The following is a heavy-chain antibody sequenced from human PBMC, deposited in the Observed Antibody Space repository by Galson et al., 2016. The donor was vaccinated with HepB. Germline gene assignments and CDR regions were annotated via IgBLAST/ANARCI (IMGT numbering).Heavy chain of an antibody. CDR1: GFAFHTYS. V-gene: IGHV3-21*01. CDR3: VRGDYDSSSFVGDP. J-gene: IGHJ5*02. D-gene: IGHD3-22*01. CDR2: ISRSSANI. Sequence: SLRLSCAASGFAFHTYSMNWVRQSPAKGLEWVSSISRSSANIYYADSARGRFTISRDNAKNSLFLQMNSLRAEDTAVYYCVRGDYDSSSFVGDPWGQGTLVTVSS.